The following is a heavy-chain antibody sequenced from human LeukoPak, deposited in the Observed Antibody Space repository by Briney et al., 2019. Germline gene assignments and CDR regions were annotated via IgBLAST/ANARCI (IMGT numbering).Heavy chain of an antibody. CDR3: ARDEPLSYYDILTGKFDP. Sequence: SETLSLTCTVSGYSISSGYYWGWIRQPPGKGLEWIGSIYHSGSTYYNPSLKSRVTISVDTSKNQFSLKLSSVTAADTAVYYCARDEPLSYYDILTGKFDPWGQGTLVTVSS. J-gene: IGHJ5*02. CDR1: GYSISSGYY. D-gene: IGHD3-9*01. V-gene: IGHV4-38-2*02. CDR2: IYHSGST.